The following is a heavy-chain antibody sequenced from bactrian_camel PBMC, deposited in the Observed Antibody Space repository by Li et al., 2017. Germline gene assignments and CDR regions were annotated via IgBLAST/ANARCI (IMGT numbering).Heavy chain of an antibody. Sequence: VQLVESGGEPVQAGGSLRLSCVASGDTIGRYCMGWFRQIPDKEREGVAGIFTGTGDTYYSDSVKGRFTISKDKANDTVYLQMNSLKPEDTAMYYCAARSVGWCPLFEHWLGKRAYTPGGYFANWSQGTQVTVS. D-gene: IGHD1*01. CDR3: AARSVGWCPLFEHWLGKRAYTPGGYFAN. V-gene: IGHV3S56*01. J-gene: IGHJ6*01. CDR1: GDTIGRYC. CDR2: IFTGTGDT.